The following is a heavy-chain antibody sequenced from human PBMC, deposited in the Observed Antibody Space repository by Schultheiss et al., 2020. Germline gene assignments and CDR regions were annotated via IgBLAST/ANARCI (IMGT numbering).Heavy chain of an antibody. Sequence: SETLSLTCAVYGGSFSGYYWSWIRQPPGKGLEWIGYIYYSGSTNYNPSLKSRVTISVDTSKNQFSLKLSSVTAADTAVYYCAREYCSGGSCYSDYWGQGTLVNVSS. CDR1: GGSFSGYY. CDR2: IYYSGST. J-gene: IGHJ4*02. D-gene: IGHD2-15*01. CDR3: AREYCSGGSCYSDY. V-gene: IGHV4-59*01.